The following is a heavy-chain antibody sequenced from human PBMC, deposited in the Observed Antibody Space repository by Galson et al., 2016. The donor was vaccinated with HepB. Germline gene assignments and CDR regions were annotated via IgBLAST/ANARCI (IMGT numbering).Heavy chain of an antibody. V-gene: IGHV1-58*01. J-gene: IGHJ6*02. CDR3: AARGYSSGLYGMDV. D-gene: IGHD6-19*01. CDR2: IVVGSGNT. CDR1: GFTFTSSA. Sequence: CKASGFTFTSSAVQWVRQARGQRLEWIGWIVVGSGNTNYAQKFQERVTITRDMSTSTADMELSSLRSEDTAVYYCAARGYSSGLYGMDVWGQGTTVTVSS.